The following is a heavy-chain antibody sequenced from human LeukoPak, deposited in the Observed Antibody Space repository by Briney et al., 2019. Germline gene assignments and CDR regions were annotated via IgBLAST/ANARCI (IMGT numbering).Heavy chain of an antibody. Sequence: GGSLRLSCLTSGFTFSTNAMSWVRQAPGKGLEWVSAISGGGGNTYYADSVKGRFTISRDNSKNTLYLQMNSLRAEDTAVYYCVRDILSQGPDAFDIWGQGTVVTVSS. V-gene: IGHV3-23*01. D-gene: IGHD2/OR15-2a*01. J-gene: IGHJ3*02. CDR2: ISGGGGNT. CDR1: GFTFSTNA. CDR3: VRDILSQGPDAFDI.